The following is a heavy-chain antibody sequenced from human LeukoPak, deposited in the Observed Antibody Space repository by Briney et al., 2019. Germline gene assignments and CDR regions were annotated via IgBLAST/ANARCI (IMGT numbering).Heavy chain of an antibody. CDR3: ARVRRAPYYYGSGSYYPFDY. J-gene: IGHJ4*02. CDR1: GYTFTSYD. V-gene: IGHV1-8*03. CDR2: MNPNSGNT. Sequence: ASVKVSCKASGYTFTSYDINWVRQATGQGLEWMGWMNPNSGNTGYAQKFQGRVTITRNTSISTAYMELSSLRSEDTAVYYCARVRRAPYYYGSGSYYPFDYWGQGTLVTVSS. D-gene: IGHD3-10*01.